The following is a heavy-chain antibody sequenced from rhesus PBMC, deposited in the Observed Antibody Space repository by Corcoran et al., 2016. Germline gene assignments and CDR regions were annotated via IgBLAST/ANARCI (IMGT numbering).Heavy chain of an antibody. Sequence: EVQLVESGGGLVQPGGSLRLSCEASGFTFSGYGMSWVRQAPGKGLEWVSSISSNSSDIDNADSVKGRFTFSRDNAKNSLSLQMNSLRAEDTAVYYCTRGLRYFDIWGPGTPITISS. CDR3: TRGLRYFDI. CDR1: GFTFSGYG. D-gene: IGHD2-15*01. J-gene: IGHJ2*01. CDR2: ISSNSSDI. V-gene: IGHV3S16*01.